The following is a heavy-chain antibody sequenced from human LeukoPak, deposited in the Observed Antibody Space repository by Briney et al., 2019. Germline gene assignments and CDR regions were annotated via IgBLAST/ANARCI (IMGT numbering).Heavy chain of an antibody. CDR3: ARDQPGTYTLSST. Sequence: GGSPRLSCAASGFTFSNYAMHWVRQAPGKGLEWVAFMSFDGSDKYYADSVKGRFTISRDNSKNTLYLQMNSLRFEDTAVYYCARDQPGTYTLSSTWGQGTLVTVSS. CDR1: GFTFSNYA. V-gene: IGHV3-30-3*01. D-gene: IGHD6-19*01. J-gene: IGHJ5*02. CDR2: MSFDGSDK.